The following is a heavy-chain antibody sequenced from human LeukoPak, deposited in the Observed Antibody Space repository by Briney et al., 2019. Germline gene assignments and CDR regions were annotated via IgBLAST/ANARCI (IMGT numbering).Heavy chain of an antibody. D-gene: IGHD6-19*01. CDR1: GVTFSSYA. V-gene: IGHV3-23*01. CDR3: AKRSGWCGDRVFDL. Sequence: GGSLRLSCAATGVTFSSYAMSWGCQAPGKGLEWVSTISDSGSSTYYADSVKGRFTISRDNSKNTLYLQMNSLRAEDTAGYYYAKRSGWCGDRVFDLWGQGTMVTVSS. J-gene: IGHJ3*01. CDR2: ISDSGSST.